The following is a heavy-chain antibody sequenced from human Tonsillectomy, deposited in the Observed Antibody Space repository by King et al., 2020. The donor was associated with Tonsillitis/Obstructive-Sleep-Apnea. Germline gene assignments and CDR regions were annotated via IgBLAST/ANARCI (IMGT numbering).Heavy chain of an antibody. V-gene: IGHV1-69*10. Sequence: QLVQSGAEVKKPGSSVKVSCKASGGTFSSYAISWVRQAPGQGLEWMGGIIPILGIANYAQKFQGRVTITADKSTSTAYMELSSLRSEATAVYYCASLKDCSGGSCYSNWGQGTLVTVSS. CDR3: ASLKDCSGGSCYSN. CDR1: GGTFSSYA. J-gene: IGHJ4*02. D-gene: IGHD2-15*01. CDR2: IIPILGIA.